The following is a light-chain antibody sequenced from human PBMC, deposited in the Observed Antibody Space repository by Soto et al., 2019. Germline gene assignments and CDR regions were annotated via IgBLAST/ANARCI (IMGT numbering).Light chain of an antibody. Sequence: DIQMTQSPSTLSASVGDRVTITCRASQSISSWLAWYQQKPGKAPKLLIYDASSLESGVPSRFSGSGSGTEFTLTISSLQSEDFATYYCLQDYNFPRTFGQGTKVEIK. CDR2: DAS. J-gene: IGKJ1*01. CDR3: LQDYNFPRT. CDR1: QSISSW. V-gene: IGKV1-5*01.